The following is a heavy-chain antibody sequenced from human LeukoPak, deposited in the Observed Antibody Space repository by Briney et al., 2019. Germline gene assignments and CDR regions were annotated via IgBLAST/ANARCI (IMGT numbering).Heavy chain of an antibody. CDR1: GFTFSSYG. Sequence: GGSLRLSCAASGFTFSSYGMHRVRQAPGKGLEWVAVISYDGSNKYYADSVKGRFTISRDNSKNTLYLQMNSLRAEDTALYYCAKGQTDFRPYFDYWGQGTLVTVSS. CDR2: ISYDGSNK. D-gene: IGHD2/OR15-2a*01. CDR3: AKGQTDFRPYFDY. V-gene: IGHV3-30*18. J-gene: IGHJ4*02.